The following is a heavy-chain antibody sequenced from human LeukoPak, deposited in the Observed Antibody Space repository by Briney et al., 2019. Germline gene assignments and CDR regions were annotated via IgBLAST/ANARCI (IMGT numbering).Heavy chain of an antibody. D-gene: IGHD3-16*01. CDR1: GYTFTSYG. J-gene: IGHJ6*04. CDR3: ARYVRARTYYYGMDV. Sequence: GASVKVSCKASGYTFTSYGISWVRQAPGQGLEWMGWISAYNGNTNYAQKLQGRVTMTTDTSTSTAYMELRSLRSDVTAVYYCARYVRARTYYYGMDVWGKGTTVTVSS. CDR2: ISAYNGNT. V-gene: IGHV1-18*04.